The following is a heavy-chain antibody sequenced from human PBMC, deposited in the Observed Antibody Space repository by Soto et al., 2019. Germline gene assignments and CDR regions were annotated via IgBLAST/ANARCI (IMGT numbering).Heavy chain of an antibody. CDR3: AKARIAAHGMDV. CDR1: GFTFRSFG. CDR2: ISYDGSNK. Sequence: QVQLVESGGGEVQPGRSLRLSCEASGFTFRSFGMHWVRQAPGKGLEWVAVISYDGSNKYYADSVKGRFTISRDNSKNTLYLQMNSLRAEDTAVYYCAKARIAAHGMDVWGQGTTVTVSS. J-gene: IGHJ6*02. D-gene: IGHD6-6*01. V-gene: IGHV3-30*18.